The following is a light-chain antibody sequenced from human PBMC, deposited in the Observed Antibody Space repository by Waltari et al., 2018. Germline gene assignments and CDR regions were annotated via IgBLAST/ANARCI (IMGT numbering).Light chain of an antibody. CDR2: GAS. J-gene: IGKJ2*01. CDR1: LRFSTSY. V-gene: IGKV3-20*01. CDR3: QQYGSSPNT. Sequence: EIVLTQSPGTLSLSPGGRATLSCRDSLRFSTSYLAWYPQKPGQAPRLLIYGASSRATGIPDRFSGSGSGTDFTLTISRLEPEDFAVYYCQQYGSSPNTFGQGTKLEIK.